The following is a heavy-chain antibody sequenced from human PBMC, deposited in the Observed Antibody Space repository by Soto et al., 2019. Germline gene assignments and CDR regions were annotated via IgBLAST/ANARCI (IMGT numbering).Heavy chain of an antibody. CDR1: GFTVSSNY. CDR3: ARDRIPTGMDV. V-gene: IGHV3-66*01. J-gene: IGHJ6*02. CDR2: IYSGGST. Sequence: GGSLRLSCAASGFTVSSNYMSWGRQAPGKGLEWVSVIYSGGSTYYADSVKGRFTISRDNSKNTLYLQMNSLRAEDTAVYYCARDRIPTGMDVWGQGTTVTVSS.